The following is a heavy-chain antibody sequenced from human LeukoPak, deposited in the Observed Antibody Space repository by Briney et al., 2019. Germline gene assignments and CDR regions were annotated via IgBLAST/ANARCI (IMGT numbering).Heavy chain of an antibody. CDR2: ISGSGGST. CDR1: GFTFSSYA. CDR3: ARDGDIVATIGYFDY. J-gene: IGHJ4*02. V-gene: IGHV3-23*01. D-gene: IGHD5-12*01. Sequence: PGGSLRLSCAASGFTFSSYAMSWVRQAPGKGLEWVSAISGSGGSTYYADSVKGRFTISRDNSKNTLYLQMNSLRAEDTAVYYCARDGDIVATIGYFDYWGQGTLVTVSS.